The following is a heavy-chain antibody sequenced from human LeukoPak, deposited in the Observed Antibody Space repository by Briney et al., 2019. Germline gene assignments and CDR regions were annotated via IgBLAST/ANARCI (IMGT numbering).Heavy chain of an antibody. Sequence: GGSLRLSCAASGFTFTTYAMSWVRQAPGKGLEWVSAISGSGGSTYYADSVKGRFTISRDNSKDTLYLQMNSLRAEDTAVYYCAKVFKGYCSSTSCYMSDYWGQGTLVTVSS. V-gene: IGHV3-23*01. CDR1: GFTFTTYA. CDR3: AKVFKGYCSSTSCYMSDY. J-gene: IGHJ4*02. D-gene: IGHD2-2*02. CDR2: ISGSGGST.